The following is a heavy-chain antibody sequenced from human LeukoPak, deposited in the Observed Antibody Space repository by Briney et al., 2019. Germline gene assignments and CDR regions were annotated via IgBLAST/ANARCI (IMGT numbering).Heavy chain of an antibody. D-gene: IGHD3-16*01. CDR3: ARDEVITSY. J-gene: IGHJ4*02. CDR2: ISSSGSTI. Sequence: PGGSLRLSCAASGFTFNNYAMIWVRQAPGKGLEWVSYISSSGSTIYYADSVKGRFTISRDNAKNSLYLQMNSLRAEDTAVYYCARDEVITSYWGQGTLVTVSS. CDR1: GFTFNNYA. V-gene: IGHV3-11*01.